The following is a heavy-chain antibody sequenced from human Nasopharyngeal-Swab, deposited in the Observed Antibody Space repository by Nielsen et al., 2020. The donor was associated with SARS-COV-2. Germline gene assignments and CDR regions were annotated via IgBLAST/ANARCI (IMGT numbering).Heavy chain of an antibody. CDR2: IRSKGNSCAT. CDR3: ARDLYRQQWPLYNYYGMDV. CDR1: GFIFSDSA. D-gene: IGHD6-19*01. J-gene: IGHJ6*02. V-gene: IGHV3-73*01. Sequence: GGSLRLSCAASGFIFSDSAIHWVRQASGKGLEWVGRIRSKGNSCATEYAASVEGRFTISRDDSKNTAYLQMNSLRAEDTAVYYCARDLYRQQWPLYNYYGMDVWGQGTTVTVSS.